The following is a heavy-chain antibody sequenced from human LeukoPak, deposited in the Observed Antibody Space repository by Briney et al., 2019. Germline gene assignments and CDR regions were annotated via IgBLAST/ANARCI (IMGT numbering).Heavy chain of an antibody. V-gene: IGHV3-23*01. CDR3: AKDGDIYGPYYFDY. CDR2: ISGSGGST. J-gene: IGHJ4*02. D-gene: IGHD5-18*01. Sequence: GGSLRLSCAASGFTFSSYAMSWVRQAPAKGLDWISGISGSGGSTYYADSVKGRFAISRDNSKNTVFLQMNSLRAEDTAVYYCAKDGDIYGPYYFDYWGQGILVTVSS. CDR1: GFTFSSYA.